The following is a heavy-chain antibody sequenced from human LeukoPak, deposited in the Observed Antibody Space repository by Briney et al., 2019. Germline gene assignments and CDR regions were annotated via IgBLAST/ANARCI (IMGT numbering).Heavy chain of an antibody. V-gene: IGHV4-30-2*01. CDR3: ARVGIAAAHGAFDI. D-gene: IGHD6-13*01. CDR1: GGSISSGGYY. Sequence: PSETLSLTCTVSGGSISSGGYYWSWIRQPPGKGLEWIGYIYHSGSTYYNPSLKSRVTISVDRSKNQFSLKLSSVTAADTAVYYCARVGIAAAHGAFDIWGQGTMVTVSS. CDR2: IYHSGST. J-gene: IGHJ3*02.